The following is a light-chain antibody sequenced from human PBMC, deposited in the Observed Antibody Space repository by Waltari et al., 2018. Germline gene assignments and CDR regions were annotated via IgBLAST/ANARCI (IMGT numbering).Light chain of an antibody. J-gene: IGLJ3*02. V-gene: IGLV1-44*01. CDR2: NDN. Sequence: QSVLTQPPSASGTPGQRVIISCSGTMSNIGNNPVNWYQQFPGTAPKLLIYNDNQRPWGVPDLFSVSKSGPSASLAISGLQSDDEADYYCAARDDSLNVWVFGGGTKVTVL. CDR1: MSNIGNNP. CDR3: AARDDSLNVWV.